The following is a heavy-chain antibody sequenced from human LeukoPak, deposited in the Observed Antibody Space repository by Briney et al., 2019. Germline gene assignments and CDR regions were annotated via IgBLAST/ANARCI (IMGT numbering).Heavy chain of an antibody. Sequence: SETLPLTCTVSGGSINNYYWNWSRQSAGKGLEWIGRISDSVYTNYNPSVQSRLSMSVDTSKNQFSLRLTSVTAADTAVYYCARGEHTCDYWGQGTLVSVSS. D-gene: IGHD1-26*01. CDR3: ARGEHTCDY. V-gene: IGHV4-4*07. J-gene: IGHJ4*02. CDR1: GGSINNYY. CDR2: ISDSVYT.